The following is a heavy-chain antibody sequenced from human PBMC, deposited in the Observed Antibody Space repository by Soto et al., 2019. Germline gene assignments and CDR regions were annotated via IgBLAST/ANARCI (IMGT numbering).Heavy chain of an antibody. Sequence: RQAPGKGLEWVAVISYDGSIKYYADSVKGRFTISRDNSKNTAYLQMNSLRAEDTAVFYCAREWSTSGDLDYWGQGTLVIVSS. D-gene: IGHD3-10*01. CDR3: AREWSTSGDLDY. CDR2: ISYDGSIK. V-gene: IGHV3-30-3*01. J-gene: IGHJ4*02.